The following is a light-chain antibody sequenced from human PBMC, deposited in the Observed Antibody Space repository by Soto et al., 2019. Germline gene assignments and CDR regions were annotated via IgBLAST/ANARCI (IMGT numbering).Light chain of an antibody. CDR2: WAS. V-gene: IGKV4-1*01. CDR3: QQYFSTPLT. Sequence: DIVMTQSPVSLAVSLGERATIYCKSSQSLLFSAHNKTFLAWYQQKPGQPPKLLVHWASTRESGVPDRFIGSGSETDFTLTISSPQAADVAVYFCQQYFSTPLTFGGGTKV. CDR1: QSLLFSAHNKTF. J-gene: IGKJ4*01.